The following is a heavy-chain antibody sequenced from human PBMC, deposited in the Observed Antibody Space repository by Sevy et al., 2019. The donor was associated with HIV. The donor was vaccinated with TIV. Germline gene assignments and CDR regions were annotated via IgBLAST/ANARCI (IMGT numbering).Heavy chain of an antibody. CDR2: VKQDMSEK. J-gene: IGHJ4*02. CDR3: ARAQQVTMLVVIGGLYFDL. V-gene: IGHV3-7*01. D-gene: IGHD3-3*01. CDR1: GFTFSSNW. Sequence: GGSLRLSCAASGFTFSSNWMTWVRQPPGKGLEWVANVKQDMSEKNYAYSIKGRCTISRHNAKNTPFVQMNSLRAEDTAVDYCARAQQVTMLVVIGGLYFDLWGQGTLVTVSS.